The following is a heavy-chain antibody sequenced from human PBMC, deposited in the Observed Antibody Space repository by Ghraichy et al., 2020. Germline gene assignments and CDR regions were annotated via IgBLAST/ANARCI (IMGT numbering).Heavy chain of an antibody. CDR3: ARTLPTRYCSGGSCYWFDP. CDR2: IYYSGST. J-gene: IGHJ5*02. CDR1: GGSISSSSYY. V-gene: IGHV4-39*01. Sequence: SETLSLTCTVSGGSISSSSYYWGWIRQPPGKGLEWIGSIYYSGSTYYNPSLKSRVTISVDTSKNQFSLKLSSVTAADTAVYYCARTLPTRYCSGGSCYWFDPWGQGTLVTVSS. D-gene: IGHD2-15*01.